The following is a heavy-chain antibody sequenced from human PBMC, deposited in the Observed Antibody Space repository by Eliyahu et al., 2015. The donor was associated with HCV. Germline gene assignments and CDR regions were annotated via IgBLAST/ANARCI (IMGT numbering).Heavy chain of an antibody. CDR1: LYGXA. D-gene: IGHD2-2*01. Sequence: LESGGGLFQPGGSLXLSCTPSLYGXAMSWXRQAPGKGGGVGAAITGSGGVKYYADSVKGRFAISRDNSKNTLYLQMDSLRTGDTAIYYCARDLIPAESXGXGTLVTVSS. J-gene: IGHJ5*02. CDR3: ARDLIPAES. V-gene: IGHV3-23*01. CDR2: ITGSGGVK.